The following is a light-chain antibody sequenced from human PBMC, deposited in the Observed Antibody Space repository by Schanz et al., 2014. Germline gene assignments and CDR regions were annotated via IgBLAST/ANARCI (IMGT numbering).Light chain of an antibody. CDR1: RSNIGTYT. V-gene: IGLV1-44*01. J-gene: IGLJ3*02. CDR3: AAWDDSLSGGV. CDR2: SDN. Sequence: QSVLTQPPSASGTPGQRVTISCSGSRSNIGTYTVNWYQQLPGTAPKLLLYSDNQRPSGVPDRFSGSKSGTSASLAISGLQSDDEADYYCAAWDDSLSGGVFGGGTKLTVL.